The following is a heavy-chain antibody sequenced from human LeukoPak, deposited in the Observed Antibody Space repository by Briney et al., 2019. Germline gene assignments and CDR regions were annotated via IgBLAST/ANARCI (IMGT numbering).Heavy chain of an antibody. D-gene: IGHD3-10*01. Sequence: PSETLSLTCTVSGGSISSYYWSWIRQPPGKGLVWVSRINRDGSTTKYADSVKGRFTVSRDNAKNTLNLQMNSLRAEDTAVYYCARDKKSGESSEIDYWGQGTLVTVSS. CDR1: GGSISSYY. CDR3: ARDKKSGESSEIDY. CDR2: INRDGSTT. V-gene: IGHV3-74*01. J-gene: IGHJ4*02.